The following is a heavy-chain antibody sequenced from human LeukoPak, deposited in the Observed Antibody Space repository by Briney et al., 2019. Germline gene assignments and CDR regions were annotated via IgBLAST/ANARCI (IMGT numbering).Heavy chain of an antibody. CDR2: ISGSGLSI. CDR1: GFIFNDYE. D-gene: IGHD4/OR15-4a*01. CDR3: ARRAGAYSHPYDY. J-gene: IGHJ4*02. V-gene: IGHV3-48*03. Sequence: GGSLRLSCVASGFIFNDYEMNWVRQAPGKGLEWVAYISGSGLSIYYADSVKGRFTISRDNAKNSLYLQLNGLRAEDTAVYYCARRAGAYSHPYDYWGQGTLVTVSS.